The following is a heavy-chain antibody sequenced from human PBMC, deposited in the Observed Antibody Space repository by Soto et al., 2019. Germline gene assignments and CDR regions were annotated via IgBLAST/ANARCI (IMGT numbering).Heavy chain of an antibody. CDR2: INPSGGST. V-gene: IGHV1-46*03. CDR1: GYTFTSYY. D-gene: IGHD1-20*01. CDR3: ARDGSDNWKLSAFDI. Sequence: ASVKVSCKASGYTFTSYYMHWVRQAPGQGLEWMGIINPSGGSTSYAQKFQGRVTMTRDTSASTVYMELSSLRSEDTAVYYCARDGSDNWKLSAFDIWGQEKMFTVAS. J-gene: IGHJ3*02.